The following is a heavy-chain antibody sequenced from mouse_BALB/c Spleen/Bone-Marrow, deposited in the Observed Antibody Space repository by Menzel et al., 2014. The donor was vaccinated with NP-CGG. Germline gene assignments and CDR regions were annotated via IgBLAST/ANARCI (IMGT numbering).Heavy chain of an antibody. D-gene: IGHD1-1*01. CDR3: HYFGSDYYVMDY. CDR2: IYPGDGDT. CDR1: GYAFSNNW. V-gene: IGHV1-80*01. J-gene: IGHJ4*01. Sequence: QVQLQQSGAEMVRPGSSVKISCKASGYAFSNNWMNWMKQRPGQGLEWIGQIYPGDGDTNYNGKFKGKATLTADKSSSIAYMQLSSLTSEDSAVYFCHYFGSDYYVMDYWGQGTSVTVSS.